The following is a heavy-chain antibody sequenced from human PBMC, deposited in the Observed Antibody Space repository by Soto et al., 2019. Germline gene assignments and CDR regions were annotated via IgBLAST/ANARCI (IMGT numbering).Heavy chain of an antibody. Sequence: SETLSLTCTVSVGSISSGGYYLSWIRQHPGKGLEWIGYIYYSWSTYYNPSRKRRVTISLDTSNNQFSLKLSSVTAADTAVYYCARDTRRSRGYLEYWGQGTLLTVSS. D-gene: IGHD1-1*01. J-gene: IGHJ4*02. V-gene: IGHV4-31*03. CDR3: ARDTRRSRGYLEY. CDR1: VGSISSGGYY. CDR2: IYYSWST.